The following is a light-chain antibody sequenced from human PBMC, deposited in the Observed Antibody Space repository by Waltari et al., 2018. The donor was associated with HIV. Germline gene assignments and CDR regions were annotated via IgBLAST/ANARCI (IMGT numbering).Light chain of an antibody. J-gene: IGKJ5*01. Sequence: ENVLTQSPATLSLSPGERATLSCRASQSVRNYLAWFQQKPGQPPRLLIYDASNRATGVPDRFSGSGSGTDFTLTISNLEPEDFAAYYCQQRSNWITFGQGTRLGIK. CDR2: DAS. V-gene: IGKV3-11*01. CDR1: QSVRNY. CDR3: QQRSNWIT.